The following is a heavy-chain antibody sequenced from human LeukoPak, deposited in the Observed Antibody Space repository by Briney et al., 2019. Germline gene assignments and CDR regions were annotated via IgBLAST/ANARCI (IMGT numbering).Heavy chain of an antibody. D-gene: IGHD5-24*01. CDR1: GFTFSDNY. J-gene: IGHJ4*02. CDR3: ARERRLEMATISYFDY. V-gene: IGHV3-11*04. CDR2: ISENGGVI. Sequence: PGGSLRLSCAASGFTFSDNYMTWVRQAPGKGLEWLSYISENGGVIQYADSVKGRFTISRDNAKNLLYLQMDSLRVEDTAVYYCARERRLEMATISYFDYWGQGTLVTVSS.